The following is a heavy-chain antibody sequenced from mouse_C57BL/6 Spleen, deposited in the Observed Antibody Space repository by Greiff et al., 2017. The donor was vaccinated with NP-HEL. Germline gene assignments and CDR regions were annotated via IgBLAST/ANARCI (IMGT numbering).Heavy chain of an antibody. CDR2: IDPSDSYT. CDR1: GYTFTSYW. J-gene: IGHJ2*01. V-gene: IGHV1-69*01. D-gene: IGHD1-1*01. Sequence: QVQLQQPGAELVMPGASVKLSCKASGYTFTSYWMHWVKQRPGQGLEWIGEIDPSDSYTNSNQKFKGKSTLTVDKSSSTAYMQLSSLTSEDSAVYYCARYYYGSSCFDYWGQGTTLTVSS. CDR3: ARYYYGSSCFDY.